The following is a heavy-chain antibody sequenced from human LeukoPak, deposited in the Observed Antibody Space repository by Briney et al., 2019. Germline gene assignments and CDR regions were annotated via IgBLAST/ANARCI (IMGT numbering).Heavy chain of an antibody. J-gene: IGHJ4*02. CDR3: ARGYSNYDY. Sequence: XXXQPPXKGLEWIGEINHSGSTNYNPSLKSRVTISVDTSKNQFSLKLSSVTAADTAVYYCARGYSNYDYWGQGTLVTVSS. D-gene: IGHD4-11*01. V-gene: IGHV4-34*01. CDR2: INHSGST.